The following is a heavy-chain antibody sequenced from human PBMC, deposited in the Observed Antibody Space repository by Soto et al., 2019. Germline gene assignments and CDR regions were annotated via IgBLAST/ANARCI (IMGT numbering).Heavy chain of an antibody. J-gene: IGHJ4*02. CDR3: SRWGGSSWYDNLDY. CDR1: GYTFTSYD. Sequence: QVQLVQSGAEVKKPGASVKVSCKASGYTFTSYDINWVRQATGQGLEWMGWMNPNSGNPGYAQKSQGRVTMPRNTSISTAYMERSSLRSDDTAVYYCSRWGGSSWYDNLDYWGQGTLVTVSS. V-gene: IGHV1-8*01. D-gene: IGHD6-13*01. CDR2: MNPNSGNP.